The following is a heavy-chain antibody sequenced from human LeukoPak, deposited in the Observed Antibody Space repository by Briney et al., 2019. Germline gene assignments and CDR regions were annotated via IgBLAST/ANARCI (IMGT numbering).Heavy chain of an antibody. Sequence: PGGSLRLSCTASGFTFSSYAMSWVRQAPGEGLQWVSAITDSGGSPYYADSVRGRFTISRGNSKNTLYLQMNSLRAEDTAVYYCAKPIAVAGTSYYYYYHGMDVWGQGTTVTVSS. V-gene: IGHV3-23*01. CDR3: AKPIAVAGTSYYYYYHGMDV. CDR1: GFTFSSYA. J-gene: IGHJ6*02. CDR2: ITDSGGSP. D-gene: IGHD6-19*01.